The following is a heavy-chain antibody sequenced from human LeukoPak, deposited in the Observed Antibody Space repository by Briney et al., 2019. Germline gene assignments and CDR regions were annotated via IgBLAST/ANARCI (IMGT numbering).Heavy chain of an antibody. V-gene: IGHV4-59*12. CDR3: ARGLTTRYRKGRVATTFDY. D-gene: IGHD5-12*01. CDR2: IYSSGTT. CDR1: GGSISNYY. Sequence: PSETLSLTCTVSGGSISNYYWNWIRQPPGKGLEWLGFIYSSGTTNYNPSLKSRLSFSIDTSKNQFSLKLSSVTAADTAVYYCARGLTTRYRKGRVATTFDYWGQGTLVTVSS. J-gene: IGHJ4*02.